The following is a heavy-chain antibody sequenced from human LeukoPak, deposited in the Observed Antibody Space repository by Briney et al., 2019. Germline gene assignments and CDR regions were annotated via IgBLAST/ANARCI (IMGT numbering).Heavy chain of an antibody. D-gene: IGHD3-22*01. Sequence: GRSLRLSCAASGFTFDDYAMHWVRQAPGKGLEWVSGISWNSGSIGYADSVKGRFTISRDNAKNSLYLQMNRLRAEDTALYYCAKALYYDSSGNAPVDYWGQGTLVTVSS. CDR2: ISWNSGSI. CDR3: AKALYYDSSGNAPVDY. CDR1: GFTFDDYA. V-gene: IGHV3-9*01. J-gene: IGHJ4*02.